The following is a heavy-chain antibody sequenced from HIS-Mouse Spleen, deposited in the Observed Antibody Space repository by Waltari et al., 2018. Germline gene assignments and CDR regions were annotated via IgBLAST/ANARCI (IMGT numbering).Heavy chain of an antibody. CDR3: ARSPGIAAAGTDY. D-gene: IGHD6-13*01. CDR2: ISSSSSYI. Sequence: EVQLVESGGGLVKPGGSLRLSCASSGFTFSSSSMTWVRQAPGKVMEWCSSISSSSSYIYYADSVKGRFTISRDNAKNSLYLQMNSLRAEDTAVYYCARSPGIAAAGTDYWGQGTLVTVSS. CDR1: GFTFSSSS. J-gene: IGHJ4*02. V-gene: IGHV3-21*01.